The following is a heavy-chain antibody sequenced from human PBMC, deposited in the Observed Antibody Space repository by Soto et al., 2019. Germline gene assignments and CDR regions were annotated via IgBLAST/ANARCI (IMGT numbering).Heavy chain of an antibody. J-gene: IGHJ3*02. D-gene: IGHD4-17*01. Sequence: PSETLSLTCTVSGGSISSSSYYWGWIRQPPGKGLEWIGSIYYSGSTYYNPSLKSRVTISVDTSKNQFSLKLSSVTAADTAVYYCAREGLLRWYRPSAFDIWGQGTMVTVSS. CDR3: AREGLLRWYRPSAFDI. V-gene: IGHV4-39*02. CDR1: GGSISSSSYY. CDR2: IYYSGST.